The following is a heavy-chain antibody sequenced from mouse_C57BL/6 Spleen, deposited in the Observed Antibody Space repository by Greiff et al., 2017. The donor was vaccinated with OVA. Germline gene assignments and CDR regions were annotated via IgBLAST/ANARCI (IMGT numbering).Heavy chain of an antibody. CDR1: GFTFSDFY. D-gene: IGHD2-3*01. V-gene: IGHV7-1*01. J-gene: IGHJ2*01. CDR2: SSNKANAYTT. CDR3: ARAFYDGYSFDY. Sequence: EVKLVESGGGLVQSGRSLRLSCATSGFTFSDFYMEWVRQAPGKGLEWIAASSNKANAYTTEYSASVKGRFIVSRDTSQSILYLQMNALRAEDTAIYYCARAFYDGYSFDYWGQGTTLTVSS.